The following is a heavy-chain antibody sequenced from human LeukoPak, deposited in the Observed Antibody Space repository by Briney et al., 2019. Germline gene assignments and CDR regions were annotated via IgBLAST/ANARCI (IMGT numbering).Heavy chain of an antibody. CDR2: IGGGGPTT. CDR3: ARGFLGGTDQYFDS. Sequence: GGSLRLSCAASGFTFSTYAMNWVRQAPAKGLEWVSTIGGGGPTTDYADSVKDRFIISRDNSKNTLYLQMNSLRAEDTAVYFCARGFLGGTDQYFDSWGQGTLVTVSS. V-gene: IGHV3-23*01. CDR1: GFTFSTYA. J-gene: IGHJ4*02. D-gene: IGHD6-19*01.